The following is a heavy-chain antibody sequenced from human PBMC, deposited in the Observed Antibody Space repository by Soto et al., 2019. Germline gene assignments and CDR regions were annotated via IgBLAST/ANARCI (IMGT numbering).Heavy chain of an antibody. Sequence: PSQTPSLTCAISGDCVSSNTAAWNWIRSSPSRGLGWLGRTYYRSNWRHDYAVSVKSRITVNPDTSKNHFSLQLNSVTPDDTAVYYCARGVAGSGFDLWGQGTLVTVSS. CDR1: GDCVSSNTAA. CDR3: ARGVAGSGFDL. CDR2: TYYRSNWRH. J-gene: IGHJ4*02. V-gene: IGHV6-1*01. D-gene: IGHD6-19*01.